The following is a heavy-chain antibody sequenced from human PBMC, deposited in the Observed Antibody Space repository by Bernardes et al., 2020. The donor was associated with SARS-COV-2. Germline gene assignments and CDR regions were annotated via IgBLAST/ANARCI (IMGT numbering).Heavy chain of an antibody. Sequence: GGSLRLSCAASGFTVSSNYMSWVRQAPGKGLEWVSVIYSGGSTYYADSVKGRFTISRDNSKNTLYLQMNSLRAEDTAVYYCARDNSGSYYHYGMDVWGQGTTVTVSS. CDR2: IYSGGST. D-gene: IGHD1-26*01. V-gene: IGHV3-66*02. CDR3: ARDNSGSYYHYGMDV. J-gene: IGHJ6*02. CDR1: GFTVSSNY.